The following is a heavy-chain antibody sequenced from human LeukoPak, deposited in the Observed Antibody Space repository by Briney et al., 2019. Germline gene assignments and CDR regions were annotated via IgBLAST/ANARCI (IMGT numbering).Heavy chain of an antibody. CDR2: INPNSGGT. D-gene: IGHD3-3*01. Sequence: ASVKVSCKASGYTFTGYYMHWVRQAPGQGLEWMGWINPNSGGTNYAQKFQGRVTITRNTSISTAYMELSSLRSEDTAVYYCARGPHKAFGFRSDTYYYYYYMDVWGKGTTVTVSS. CDR1: GYTFTGYY. V-gene: IGHV1-2*02. CDR3: ARGPHKAFGFRSDTYYYYYYMDV. J-gene: IGHJ6*03.